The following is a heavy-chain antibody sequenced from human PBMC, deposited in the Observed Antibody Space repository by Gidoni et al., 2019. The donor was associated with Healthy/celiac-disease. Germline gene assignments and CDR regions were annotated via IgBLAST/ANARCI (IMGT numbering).Heavy chain of an antibody. Sequence: QVQLVESGGGVVQPGRSLRLSCAASGFTFSRYGMHWVRQAPGKGLEWVAVISYDGSNKYYADSVKGRFTISRDNSKNTLYLQMNSLRAEDTAVYYCAKDLVGEAAGRWPSEFDYWGQGTLVTVSS. CDR2: ISYDGSNK. J-gene: IGHJ4*02. V-gene: IGHV3-30*18. D-gene: IGHD6-13*01. CDR1: GFTFSRYG. CDR3: AKDLVGEAAGRWPSEFDY.